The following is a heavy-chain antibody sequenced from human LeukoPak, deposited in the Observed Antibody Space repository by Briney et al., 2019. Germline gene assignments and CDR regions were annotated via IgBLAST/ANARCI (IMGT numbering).Heavy chain of an antibody. D-gene: IGHD3-3*01. CDR1: GCTFTSYG. V-gene: IGHV1-18*01. CDR2: ISAYNGNT. Sequence: ASVKVSCKASGCTFTSYGISWVRQAPGQGLEWMGWISAYNGNTNYAQKLQGRVTMTTDTSTSTAYMELRSLRSDDTAVYYCARTYYDFWSGYPDYWGQGTLVTVSS. J-gene: IGHJ4*02. CDR3: ARTYYDFWSGYPDY.